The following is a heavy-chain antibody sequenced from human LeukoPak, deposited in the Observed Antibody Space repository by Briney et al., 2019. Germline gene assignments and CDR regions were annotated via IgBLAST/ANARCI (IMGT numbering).Heavy chain of an antibody. V-gene: IGHV3-30-3*01. CDR1: GFTFSSYA. CDR3: ASDGNLGTGTTGY. CDR2: ISYDGSNK. Sequence: GGSLRLSCAASGFTFSSYAMHWVRQAPGKGLEWVAVISYDGSNKYYADSVKGRFTISRDNSKNTLYLQMNSLRAEDTAVYYCASDGNLGTGTTGYWGQGTLVTVSS. J-gene: IGHJ4*02. D-gene: IGHD1-7*01.